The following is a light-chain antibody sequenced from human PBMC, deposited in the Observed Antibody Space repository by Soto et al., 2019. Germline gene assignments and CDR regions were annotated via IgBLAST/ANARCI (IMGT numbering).Light chain of an antibody. CDR1: QSVSST. J-gene: IGKJ1*01. V-gene: IGKV3-15*01. CDR3: QQYDNRPHS. Sequence: EIVLTQSPATLSVSPGESTTLSCRASQSVSSTLAWYQLKPGQSPRLLIYDASTRATGIPDRFSGTGSGTEFTLTISRLQSEDFAVCYCQQYDNRPHSFGQGTKVEV. CDR2: DAS.